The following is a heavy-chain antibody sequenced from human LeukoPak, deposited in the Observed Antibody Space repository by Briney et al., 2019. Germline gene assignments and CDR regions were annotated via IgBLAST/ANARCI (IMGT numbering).Heavy chain of an antibody. Sequence: GGSLRLSCAASGFTFSSYRMNWVRQAPGKGLEWVSSISSNSSYIYYADSVKGRFTLSRDNARNSLYLQMNSLRAEDTAVYYCARDVEYYYFDYWGQGTLVTVSS. CDR2: ISSNSSYI. CDR3: ARDVEYYYFDY. V-gene: IGHV3-21*03. D-gene: IGHD2/OR15-2a*01. J-gene: IGHJ4*02. CDR1: GFTFSSYR.